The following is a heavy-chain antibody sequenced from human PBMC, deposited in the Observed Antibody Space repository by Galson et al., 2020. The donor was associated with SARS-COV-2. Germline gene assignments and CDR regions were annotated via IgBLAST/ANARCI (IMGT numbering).Heavy chain of an antibody. J-gene: IGHJ6*02. CDR3: ARERLLWGWSGYGDDYYGMDV. V-gene: IGHV4-34*01. D-gene: IGHD3-3*01. CDR1: GGSFSGYY. CDR2: INHSGST. Sequence: SETLSLTCAVYGGSFSGYYWSWIRQPPGKGLEWIGEINHSGSTNYNQSLKSRVTISVDTSKNQFSLKLSSVTAADTAVYYCARERLLWGWSGYGDDYYGMDVWGQGTTVTVSS.